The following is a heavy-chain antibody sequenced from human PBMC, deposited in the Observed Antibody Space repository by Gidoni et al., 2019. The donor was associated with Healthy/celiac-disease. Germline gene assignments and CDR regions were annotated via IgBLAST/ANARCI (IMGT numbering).Heavy chain of an antibody. J-gene: IGHJ2*01. D-gene: IGHD4-17*01. CDR1: GFTFSSYA. CDR3: AKSTPNGDYRDWYFDL. CDR2: ISGSGGST. Sequence: EVQLLAPGGGLVQPGGSLRLSCAAPGFTFSSYAMSWVRQAPGKGLEWVSAISGSGGSTYYADSVKGRFTISRDNSKNTLYLQMNSLRAEDTAVYYCAKSTPNGDYRDWYFDLWGRGTLVTVSS. V-gene: IGHV3-23*01.